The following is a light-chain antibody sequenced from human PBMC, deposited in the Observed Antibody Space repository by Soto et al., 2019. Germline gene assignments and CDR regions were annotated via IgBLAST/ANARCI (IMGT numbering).Light chain of an antibody. Sequence: DIQMTQSPSSLSASVGDRVTITCQASEDISNYLNWYQQKPGKAPKLLIYDASNLETGVPSRFSGSGYGTDFTSTISSLQPEDIATYYCQQYDNLLTFGGGTKVEIK. CDR3: QQYDNLLT. CDR2: DAS. V-gene: IGKV1-33*01. J-gene: IGKJ4*01. CDR1: EDISNY.